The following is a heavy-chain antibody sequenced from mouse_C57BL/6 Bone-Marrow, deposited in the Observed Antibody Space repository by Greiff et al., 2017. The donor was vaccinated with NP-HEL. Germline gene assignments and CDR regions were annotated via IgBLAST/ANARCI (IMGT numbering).Heavy chain of an antibody. D-gene: IGHD1-1*01. CDR1: GFTFSSYA. CDR2: ISDGGSYT. V-gene: IGHV5-4*01. Sequence: EVQVVESGGGLVKPGGSLKLSCAASGFTFSSYAMSWVRQTPEKRLEWVATISDGGSYTYYPDNVKGRFTISRDNAKNNLYLQMSHLKSEDTAMYYCARSDYYGSSYAGYFDVWGTGTTVTVSS. CDR3: ARSDYYGSSYAGYFDV. J-gene: IGHJ1*03.